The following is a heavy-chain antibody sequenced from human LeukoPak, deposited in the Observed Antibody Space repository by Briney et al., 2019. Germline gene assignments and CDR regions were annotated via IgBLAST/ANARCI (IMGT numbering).Heavy chain of an antibody. J-gene: IGHJ4*02. CDR3: ARGSGRYVMVDW. CDR2: IRSKVYGGAP. V-gene: IGHV3-49*03. Sequence: GGSLRLSCSASGFTFGDFTMSWFRQSPGQGLEWVGFIRSKVYGGAPEHAVSVAARFTISRDDSTSIAYLQMNSVQAEDTAVYYCARGSGRYVMVDWWGQGTLVTVSS. D-gene: IGHD6-19*01. CDR1: GFTFGDFT.